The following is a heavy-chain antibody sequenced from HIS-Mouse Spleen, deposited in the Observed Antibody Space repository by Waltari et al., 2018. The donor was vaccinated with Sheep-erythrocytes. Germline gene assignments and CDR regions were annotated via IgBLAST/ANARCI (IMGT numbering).Heavy chain of an antibody. V-gene: IGHV4-34*01. CDR3: ARGDFFGSSGSYYFDY. CDR1: GGSFSGYY. Sequence: QVQLQQWGAGLLKPSETLSLTCAVYGGSFSGYYWSWIRQPPGKGLEWIGEINHSGSTNYNPSLKGRVTISVDTSKNQFALKLSSVTAADTAVYYCARGDFFGSSGSYYFDYWGQGTLVTVSS. D-gene: IGHD3-22*01. J-gene: IGHJ4*02. CDR2: INHSGST.